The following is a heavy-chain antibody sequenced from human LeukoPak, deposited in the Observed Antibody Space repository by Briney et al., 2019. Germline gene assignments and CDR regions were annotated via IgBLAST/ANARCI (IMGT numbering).Heavy chain of an antibody. CDR1: GFTFSDYY. CDR2: ISSSSSYT. CDR3: ARVYRSSGDSYYFDY. V-gene: IGHV3-11*06. Sequence: GGCLRLSCAASGFTFSDYYMSWIRQAPGKGLEWVSYISSSSSYTNYADSVKGRFTISRDNAKHSLYLQMNSLRAEDTAVYYCARVYRSSGDSYYFDYWGQGTLVTVSS. D-gene: IGHD6-19*01. J-gene: IGHJ4*02.